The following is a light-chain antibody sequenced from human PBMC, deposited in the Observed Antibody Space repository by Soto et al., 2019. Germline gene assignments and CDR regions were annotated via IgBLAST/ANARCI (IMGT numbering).Light chain of an antibody. CDR1: SDINDVSYN. V-gene: IGLV5-37*01. CDR3: IIWPSNASV. CDR2: YYSDSDK. J-gene: IGLJ2*01. Sequence: QSVLTQPPSSSASPGESARRTCTVTSDINDVSYNIYWYQQKPGSTPRYLLYYYSDSDKGQGSGFPSRFSGSKDASANTGILLISGLQSEDEADYYCIIWPSNASVFGGGTKLTVL.